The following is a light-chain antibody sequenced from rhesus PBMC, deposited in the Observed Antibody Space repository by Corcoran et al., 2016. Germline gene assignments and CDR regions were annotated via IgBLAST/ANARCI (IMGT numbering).Light chain of an antibody. J-gene: IGKJ4*01. Sequence: DIQMTQSPSSLSASVGDRVTITCRASQGISSWFAWYQQKPGKAPKLLIYKASSLQSGVPSRFSGSVSGTDFTRTSSSLQPEDFATYYCQQYNSAPPTFGGGTKVEIK. CDR3: QQYNSAPPT. CDR2: KAS. CDR1: QGISSW. V-gene: IGKV1-21*01.